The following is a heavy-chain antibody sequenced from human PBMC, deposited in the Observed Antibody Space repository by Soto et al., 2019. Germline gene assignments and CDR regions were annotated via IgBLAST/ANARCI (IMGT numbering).Heavy chain of an antibody. J-gene: IGHJ4*02. CDR1: GFTFSSYG. V-gene: IGHV3-30*18. CDR2: ISYDGSNK. CDR3: AEDRTVEVVAAAFDY. D-gene: IGHD2-15*01. Sequence: QVQLVESGGGVVQPGRSLRLSCAASGFTFSSYGMHWVRQAPGKGLEWVAVISYDGSNKYYADSVKGRFTISRDNSKNALYLQMNSLRAEDTAVYYCAEDRTVEVVAAAFDYWGQGTLVTVSS.